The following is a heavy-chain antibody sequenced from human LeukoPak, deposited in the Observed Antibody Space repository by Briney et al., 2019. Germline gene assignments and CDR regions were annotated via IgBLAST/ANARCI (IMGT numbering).Heavy chain of an antibody. CDR2: IYWNDDK. Sequence: SGPTLVKPTQTLTLTCTFSGFSLSTSGVGVGWIRQPPGKALEWLALIYWNDDKRYSPSLKSRLTITKDTSKNQVVLTMTNMDPVDTATYYCAHRPSGNYYDNSGYGDAFDIWGQGTMVTVSS. D-gene: IGHD3-22*01. V-gene: IGHV2-5*01. J-gene: IGHJ3*02. CDR1: GFSLSTSGVG. CDR3: AHRPSGNYYDNSGYGDAFDI.